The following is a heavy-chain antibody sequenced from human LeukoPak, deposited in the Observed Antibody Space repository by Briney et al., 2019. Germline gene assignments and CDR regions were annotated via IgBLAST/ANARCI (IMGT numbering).Heavy chain of an antibody. CDR2: ISSSSSYI. D-gene: IGHD6-6*01. V-gene: IGHV3-21*01. CDR3: ARDGSSSIPVDY. Sequence: GGSLSLFCAASGFTFCIYSVLWVPQAPGRGLECVSFISSSSSYIYYADSVKGRFTISRENAKNSLYLQMNSLRAEDTAVYYCARDGSSSIPVDYWGQGTLVTVSS. J-gene: IGHJ4*02. CDR1: GFTFCIYS.